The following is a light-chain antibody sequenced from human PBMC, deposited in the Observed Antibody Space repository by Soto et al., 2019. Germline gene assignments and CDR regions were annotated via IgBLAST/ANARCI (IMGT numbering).Light chain of an antibody. Sequence: ENVLTQSPDILSLSPGERVTLSCRASQSISNNYLAWYQQKPGQAPRVLIYGASSRATGIPDRFSGSGSGTDFTLPISRLQPEDFALYYCQQYGRSLPTFGRGTKLEIK. CDR1: QSISNNY. CDR2: GAS. J-gene: IGKJ2*01. CDR3: QQYGRSLPT. V-gene: IGKV3-20*01.